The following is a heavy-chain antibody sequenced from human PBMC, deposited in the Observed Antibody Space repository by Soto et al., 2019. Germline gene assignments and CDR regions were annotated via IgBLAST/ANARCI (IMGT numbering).Heavy chain of an antibody. CDR3: ARLRDRSGTASIYNGMDV. Sequence: QVHLQESGPELVKPSETLSLTCRVSGVSLTSLYWTWVRQPPGKGVEWIGYIYYSGSTKYSPSLKRRLTMSIDTPSNQFALNLSSVTAADTAIYYCARLRDRSGTASIYNGMDVWGPGTMVTVSS. CDR2: IYYSGST. D-gene: IGHD3-22*01. CDR1: GVSLTSLY. V-gene: IGHV4-59*11. J-gene: IGHJ6*02.